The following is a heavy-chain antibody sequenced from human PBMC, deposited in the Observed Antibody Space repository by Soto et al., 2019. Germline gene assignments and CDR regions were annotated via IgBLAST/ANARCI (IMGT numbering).Heavy chain of an antibody. V-gene: IGHV4-59*01. CDR2: MYHSGNS. CDR1: GAPISTYF. CDR3: ARAGGRHWYFDL. Sequence: QVQLQESGPGLVKPSETLSLTCTVSGAPISTYFWNWIRQPPGKGLEWIGYMYHSGNSNYNPSLKSRVTISIDTYKNQFSLRLSSVTAADTAVYYCARAGGRHWYFDLWGRGTLVTVSS. J-gene: IGHJ2*01. D-gene: IGHD3-16*01.